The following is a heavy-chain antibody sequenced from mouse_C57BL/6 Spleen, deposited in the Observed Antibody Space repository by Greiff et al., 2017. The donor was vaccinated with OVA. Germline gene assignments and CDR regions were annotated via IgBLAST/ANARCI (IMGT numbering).Heavy chain of an antibody. CDR2: IYPGSGNT. J-gene: IGHJ2*01. CDR3: ARDGYYVDY. D-gene: IGHD2-3*01. CDR1: GYTFTDYY. Sequence: VQLKESGAELVRPGASVKLSCKASGYTFTDYYINWVKQRPGQGLEWIARIYPGSGNTYYNEKFKGKATLTAEKSSSTAYMQLSSLTSEDSAVYFCARDGYYVDYWGQGTTLTVSS. V-gene: IGHV1-76*01.